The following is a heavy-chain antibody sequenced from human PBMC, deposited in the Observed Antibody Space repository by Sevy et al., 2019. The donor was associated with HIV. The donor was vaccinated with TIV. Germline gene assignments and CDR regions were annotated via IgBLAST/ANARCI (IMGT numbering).Heavy chain of an antibody. Sequence: GGSLRLSCAASGFTFFSHVMSWVRQAPGKGLEWVSGLSGSGGTTYYADSVKGRFSISRDNSNNKLYLQMSSLRIEDTAVYYCATGTTDSSISLVFDVWGQGTMVTVSS. J-gene: IGHJ3*01. CDR2: LSGSGGTT. D-gene: IGHD6-13*01. CDR3: ATGTTDSSISLVFDV. V-gene: IGHV3-23*01. CDR1: GFTFFSHV.